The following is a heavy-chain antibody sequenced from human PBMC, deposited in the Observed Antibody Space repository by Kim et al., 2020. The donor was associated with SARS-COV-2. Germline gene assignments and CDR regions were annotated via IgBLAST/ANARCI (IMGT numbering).Heavy chain of an antibody. J-gene: IGHJ5*02. CDR3: ARGEYAGSSGWFDP. CDR2: IYYSGST. V-gene: IGHV4-39*01. Sequence: SETLSLTCTVSGGSISSSSYYWGWIRQPPGKGLEWIGSIYYSGSTYYNPSLKSRVTISVDTSKNQFSLKLSSVTAADTAVYYCARGEYAGSSGWFDPWGQGTLVTVSS. CDR1: GGSISSSSYY. D-gene: IGHD3-10*01.